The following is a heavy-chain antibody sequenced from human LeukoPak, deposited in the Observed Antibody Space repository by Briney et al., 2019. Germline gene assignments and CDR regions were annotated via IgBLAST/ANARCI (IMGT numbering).Heavy chain of an antibody. CDR3: VSSQGSIIVLSASAQGYYYYMDV. D-gene: IGHD2-2*01. J-gene: IGHJ6*03. CDR1: GYTFTSYG. Sequence: SVKVSCKASGYTFTSYGISWVRQAPGQGLEWMGGIIPIFGIANYGQNLQGRVTITADESTSTAYMELSGLRSEDTAVYYCVSSQGSIIVLSASAQGYYYYMDVWGTGTTVTVSS. V-gene: IGHV1-69*13. CDR2: IIPIFGIA.